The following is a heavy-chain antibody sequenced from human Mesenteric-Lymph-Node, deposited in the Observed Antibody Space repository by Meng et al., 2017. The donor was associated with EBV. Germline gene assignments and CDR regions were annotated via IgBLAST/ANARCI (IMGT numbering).Heavy chain of an antibody. Sequence: QVQRLQSGAAVKKPGASVKVSCKPSGYIFSSFFIHWVRQSPGQGLEWMGIVDPSGRRTRYAQQFQGRVTMTSDVYTTTVYMELSSLRSEDTAVYSCARDDDYGDNLGDFWGQGTLVTVSS. D-gene: IGHD4-17*01. J-gene: IGHJ1*01. CDR1: GYIFSSFF. V-gene: IGHV1-46*01. CDR3: ARDDDYGDNLGDF. CDR2: VDPSGRRT.